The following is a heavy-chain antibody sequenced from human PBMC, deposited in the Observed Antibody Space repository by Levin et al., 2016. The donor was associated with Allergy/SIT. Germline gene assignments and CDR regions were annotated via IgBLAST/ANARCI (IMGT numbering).Heavy chain of an antibody. CDR3: ARNRGHPKSDIVVVVAATQDTAMATGFDY. CDR2: IYYSGST. D-gene: IGHD2-15*01. V-gene: IGHV4-59*12. J-gene: IGHJ4*02. CDR1: GGSISSYY. Sequence: SETLSLTCTVSGGSISSYYWSWIRQPPGKGLEWIGYIYYSGSTNYNPSLKSRVTISVDTSKNQFSLKLSSVTAADTAVYYCARNRGHPKSDIVVVVAATQDTAMATGFDYWGQGTLVTVSS.